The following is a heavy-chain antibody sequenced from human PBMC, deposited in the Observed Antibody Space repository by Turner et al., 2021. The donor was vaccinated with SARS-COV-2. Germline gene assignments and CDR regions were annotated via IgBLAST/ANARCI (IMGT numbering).Heavy chain of an antibody. CDR3: ARDDSAVVVQAAKQAGSYYYGMDV. CDR1: GFTFSSYS. Sequence: EVQLVESGGGLVKPGGSLRLSCAASGFTFSSYSMNWVRQAPGNGLEGVSSISGSSSCRYYADSVEGRLTRSRNNAENALYLQMNSLKAEETAVNYGARDDSAVVVQAAKQAGSYYYGMDVWGQGTTVTVSS. D-gene: IGHD2-2*01. V-gene: IGHV3-21*01. J-gene: IGHJ6*02. CDR2: ISGSSSCR.